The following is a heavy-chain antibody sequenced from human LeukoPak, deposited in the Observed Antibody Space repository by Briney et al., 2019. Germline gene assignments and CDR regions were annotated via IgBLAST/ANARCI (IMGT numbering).Heavy chain of an antibody. J-gene: IGHJ4*02. V-gene: IGHV1-69*02. CDR2: IIPILGLA. CDR3: ARAARGYSYVMGDYFGY. D-gene: IGHD5-18*01. CDR1: GGTFSSYT. Sequence: SVKVSCKASGGTFSSYTISWVRQAPGQGLEWMGRIIPILGLANYAQKFQGRVTITADKSTSTAYMELSSLRSEDTAVYYCARAARGYSYVMGDYFGYWGQGTLVTVSS.